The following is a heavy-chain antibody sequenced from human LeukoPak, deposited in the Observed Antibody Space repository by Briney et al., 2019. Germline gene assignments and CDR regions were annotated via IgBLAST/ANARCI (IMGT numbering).Heavy chain of an antibody. J-gene: IGHJ4*02. D-gene: IGHD5-18*01. Sequence: QPGGSLRLSCAASGFTFTSYGMHWVRQAPGKGLEWVSFIGYDGNGKYYADSVKGRFTISRDNSKNTLYLQMNNLRPDDTAVYYCANSKGYADDYWGQGTLVTVSS. CDR3: ANSKGYADDY. CDR2: IGYDGNGK. CDR1: GFTFTSYG. V-gene: IGHV3-30*02.